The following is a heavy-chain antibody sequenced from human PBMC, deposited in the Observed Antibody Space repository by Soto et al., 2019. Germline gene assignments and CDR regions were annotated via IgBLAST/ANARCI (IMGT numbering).Heavy chain of an antibody. V-gene: IGHV4-59*02. CDR2: MHYSGIT. J-gene: IGHJ4*02. CDR1: GDAVTNNF. CDR3: AARHFRSGPRTDTRLDY. D-gene: IGHD3-3*02. Sequence: SETLSLTCIVSGDAVTNNFWTWFRQSPGKGLEWIGLMHYSGITNYAPSLKSRVTMSADTSKNHFSLKLSSVTAADTAVYYCAARHFRSGPRTDTRLDYWGQGTLVTVSS.